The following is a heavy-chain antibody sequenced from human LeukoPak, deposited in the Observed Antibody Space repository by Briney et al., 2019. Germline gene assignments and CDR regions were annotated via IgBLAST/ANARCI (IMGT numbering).Heavy chain of an antibody. D-gene: IGHD1-26*01. V-gene: IGHV3-74*01. J-gene: IGHJ4*02. Sequence: PGGSLRLSCAASGFSFSNNWMHWVRQAPGKGLVWVSRINNDGSMTHYADSVKGRFTISRDNAKNTLYLQMNSLRAEDTAVYYCARESGSYSPDWGQGTLVTVSS. CDR3: ARESGSYSPD. CDR1: GFSFSNNW. CDR2: INNDGSMT.